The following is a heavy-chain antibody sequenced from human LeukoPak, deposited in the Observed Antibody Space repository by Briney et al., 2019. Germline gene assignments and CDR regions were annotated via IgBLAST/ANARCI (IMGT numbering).Heavy chain of an antibody. CDR2: ISYSGST. J-gene: IGHJ5*02. CDR3: ARDQPHFDP. Sequence: SETLSLTCTVSGGSISGYYWSWIRQPPGKGLEWIGYISYSGSTNYNPSLKRRVTISVDMSKNQFSLKLTSVTAADTALYYCARDQPHFDPWGHGTLVTVSS. V-gene: IGHV4-59*01. CDR1: GGSISGYY.